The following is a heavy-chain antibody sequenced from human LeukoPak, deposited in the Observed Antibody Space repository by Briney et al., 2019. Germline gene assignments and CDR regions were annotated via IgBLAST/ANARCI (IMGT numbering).Heavy chain of an antibody. D-gene: IGHD4-23*01. J-gene: IGHJ3*02. Sequence: ASVKVSCKVSGYTLTELSMHWVRQAPGKGLEWMGGFDPEDGETIYAQKFQGRVTMTEDTSTDTAYMELSSLRSEDTAVYYCATYGVEDYGGKEGNAFDIWGQGTMVTVSS. CDR2: FDPEDGET. CDR1: GYTLTELS. CDR3: ATYGVEDYGGKEGNAFDI. V-gene: IGHV1-24*01.